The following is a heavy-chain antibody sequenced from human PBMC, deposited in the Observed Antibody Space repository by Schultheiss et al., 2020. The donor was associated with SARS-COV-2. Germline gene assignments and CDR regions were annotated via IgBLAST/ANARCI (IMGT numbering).Heavy chain of an antibody. CDR3: ANIGDYGPDAFDI. D-gene: IGHD4-17*01. Sequence: SETLSLTCAVYGGSFSGYYWSWIRQPPGKGLEWIGYIYYSGSTYYNPSLKSRVTISVDTSKNQFSLKLSSVTAADTAVYYCANIGDYGPDAFDIWGQGTMVTVSS. J-gene: IGHJ3*02. V-gene: IGHV4-34*01. CDR1: GGSFSGYY. CDR2: IYYSGST.